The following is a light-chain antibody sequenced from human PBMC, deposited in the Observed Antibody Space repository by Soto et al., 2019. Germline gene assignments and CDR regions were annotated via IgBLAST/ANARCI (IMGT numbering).Light chain of an antibody. J-gene: IGKJ1*01. Sequence: EIVLTQSPGTLSLSPGERATLSCRASQSVSSSYLAWYQQKPGQAPRLLIYGASSRATGIPDRFSGSGSGASFPLTISRTGPEDFAVYYCQQYGSSPWTFGQGTKVEIK. CDR3: QQYGSSPWT. V-gene: IGKV3-20*01. CDR2: GAS. CDR1: QSVSSSY.